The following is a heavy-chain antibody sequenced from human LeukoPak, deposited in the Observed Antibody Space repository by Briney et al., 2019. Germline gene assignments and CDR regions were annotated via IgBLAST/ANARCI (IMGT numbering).Heavy chain of an antibody. V-gene: IGHV4-34*01. CDR2: IYHSRYT. CDR3: ARIRCSPTDNTCYNY. D-gene: IGHD2/OR15-2a*01. Sequence: GSLRLSCAASGFTFSSYAMSWVRQSPEKGLEWIGEIYHSRYTTYNPSLKSRVTISADTSENQLSLRLTSVTAADTALYYCARIRCSPTDNTCYNYWGQATLVTVSS. J-gene: IGHJ4*02. CDR1: GFTFSSYA.